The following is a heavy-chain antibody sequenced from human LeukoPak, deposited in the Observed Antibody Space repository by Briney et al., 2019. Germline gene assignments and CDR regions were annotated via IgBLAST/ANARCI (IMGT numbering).Heavy chain of an antibody. V-gene: IGHV4-39*01. CDR1: GGSISSSSYY. J-gene: IGHJ3*02. D-gene: IGHD3-22*01. CDR3: ARHRMYYYDSSGRGVADAFDI. CDR2: IYYSGST. Sequence: SETLSLTCTVSGGSISSSSYYWGWIRQPPGKGLEWIGSIYYSGSTYYNPSLKGRVTISVDTSKNQFSLKLSSVTAADTAVYYCARHRMYYYDSSGRGVADAFDIWGQGTMVTVSS.